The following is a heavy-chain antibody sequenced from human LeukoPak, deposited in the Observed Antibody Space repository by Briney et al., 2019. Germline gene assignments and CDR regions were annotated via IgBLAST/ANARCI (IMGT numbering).Heavy chain of an antibody. Sequence: SETLSLTCAVSGGSISSSNWWSWVRQPPGKGLEWIGEIYHSGSTNYNPSLKSRVTISVDKSKNQFSLKLSSVTAADTAVYYCARDRARLRMRYFDYWGQGTLVTVSS. V-gene: IGHV4-4*02. J-gene: IGHJ4*02. CDR2: IYHSGST. CDR3: ARDRARLRMRYFDY. D-gene: IGHD2/OR15-2a*01. CDR1: GGSISSSNW.